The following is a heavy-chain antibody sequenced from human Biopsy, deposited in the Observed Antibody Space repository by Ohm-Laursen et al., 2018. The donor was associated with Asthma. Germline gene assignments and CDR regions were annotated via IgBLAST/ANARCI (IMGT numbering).Heavy chain of an antibody. CDR3: ARQSGQDFPDTSAFDI. Sequence: SLRLSCTASGFMFRSFGMHWVRQAPGKGLEWVAVISYDGNHKFYEDSVKGRFTISRDNSRNRLYLQINRLTVEDLALYFCARQSGQDFPDTSAFDIWGQGTKVAVSS. V-gene: IGHV3-30*03. D-gene: IGHD3-22*01. CDR1: GFMFRSFG. J-gene: IGHJ3*02. CDR2: ISYDGNHK.